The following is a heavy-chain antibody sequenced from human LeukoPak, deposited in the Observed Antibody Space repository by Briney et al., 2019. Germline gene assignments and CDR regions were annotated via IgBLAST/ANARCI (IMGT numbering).Heavy chain of an antibody. CDR2: MNPNSGNT. Sequence: GASVKVSCKASGYTFTSYGINWVRQAPGQGLEWMGWMNPNSGNTLYAQKFQGRVTMTRNTSISTAYMELSSLTSEDTAVYYCARGSSSWDFDYWGQGTLVTVSS. CDR1: GYTFTSYG. V-gene: IGHV1-8*01. D-gene: IGHD6-13*01. J-gene: IGHJ4*02. CDR3: ARGSSSWDFDY.